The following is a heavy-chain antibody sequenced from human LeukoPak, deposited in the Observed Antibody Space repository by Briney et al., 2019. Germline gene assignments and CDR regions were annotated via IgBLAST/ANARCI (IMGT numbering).Heavy chain of an antibody. CDR3: AKVEAAGTGRYFDY. Sequence: PGGPLRLSCAASGFTFSNYGMYWVRQAPGKGLEWLSVISYDGGNKYYADSVKGRFTISRDNSRTTLYLQMNSLRAEDTAVYYCAKVEAAGTGRYFDYWGQGTLVTVSS. CDR1: GFTFSNYG. J-gene: IGHJ4*02. D-gene: IGHD6-13*01. V-gene: IGHV3-30*18. CDR2: ISYDGGNK.